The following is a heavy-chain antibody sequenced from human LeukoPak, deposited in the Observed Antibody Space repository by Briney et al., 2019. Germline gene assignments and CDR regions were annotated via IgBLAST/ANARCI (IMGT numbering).Heavy chain of an antibody. CDR2: ISSSGSTI. Sequence: GGSLTLSCAASGFTFSSYTMNWVRQAPGQGLEWVSYISSSGSTIYYADSVKGRFTISRDNAKNSLYLQINSMRDEDTAVYYCTRAFIIVVSEYWGQGTLVTVSS. J-gene: IGHJ4*02. CDR1: GFTFSSYT. CDR3: TRAFIIVVSEY. D-gene: IGHD2-2*01. V-gene: IGHV3-48*02.